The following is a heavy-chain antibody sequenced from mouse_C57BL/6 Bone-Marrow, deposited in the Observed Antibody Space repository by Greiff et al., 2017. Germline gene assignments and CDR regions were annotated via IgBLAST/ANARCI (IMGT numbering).Heavy chain of an antibody. Sequence: DVKLVESEGGLVQPGSSMKLSCTASGFTFSDYYMAWVRQVPEKGLEWVANINYDGSSTYYLDSLKSRFIISRDNAKNILYLQMRSLKSEDTATYCSARGSDYYGIPFDYWGQGTTLTVSS. V-gene: IGHV5-16*01. J-gene: IGHJ2*01. CDR3: ARGSDYYGIPFDY. CDR1: GFTFSDYY. CDR2: INYDGSST. D-gene: IGHD1-1*01.